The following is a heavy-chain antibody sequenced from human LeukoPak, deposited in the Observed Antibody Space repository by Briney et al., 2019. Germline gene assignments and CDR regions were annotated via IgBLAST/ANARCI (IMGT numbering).Heavy chain of an antibody. CDR2: INSDGSST. J-gene: IGHJ4*02. CDR1: GFTFSSYW. Sequence: PGGSLRLSCAASGFTFSSYWMHWVRQAPGKGLVWVSRINSDGSSTSYADSVKGRFTISRDNAKNTLYLQMNSLRAEDTAVYYCAGEVRDCSGGSCYHTDDYWGQGTLVTVSS. CDR3: AGEVRDCSGGSCYHTDDY. D-gene: IGHD2-15*01. V-gene: IGHV3-74*01.